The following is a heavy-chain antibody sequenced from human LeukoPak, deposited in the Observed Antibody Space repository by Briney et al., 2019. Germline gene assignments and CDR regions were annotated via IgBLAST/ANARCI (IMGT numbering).Heavy chain of an antibody. CDR1: GGSISSSSYY. CDR2: IYYSGTT. CDR3: ERHAAVAGNCWFDP. D-gene: IGHD6-19*01. J-gene: IGHJ5*02. V-gene: IGHV4-39*01. Sequence: SETLSLTCTVSGGSISSSSYYWGWIRQPPGKGLEWIGSIYYSGTTYYNPSLKSRVTISVDTSKNQFSLKLSSVTAADTAVYYCERHAAVAGNCWFDPWGQGTLVTVSS.